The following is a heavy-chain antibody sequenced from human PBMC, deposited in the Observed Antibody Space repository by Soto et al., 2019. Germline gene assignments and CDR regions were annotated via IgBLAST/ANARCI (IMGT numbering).Heavy chain of an antibody. D-gene: IGHD2-2*01. V-gene: IGHV4-30-4*08. CDR3: ARSRMGHASPTDF. Sequence: PSETLSLTCSVSGESIRSSGFYWGGVRQLPGKTLEWLGFIYYDGNTYYNPSLKSRLRISSDTSNNQVSLTLSSATATDTATYYCARSRMGHASPTDFWGHGILVTVSS. CDR2: IYYDGNT. J-gene: IGHJ4*01. CDR1: GESIRSSGFY.